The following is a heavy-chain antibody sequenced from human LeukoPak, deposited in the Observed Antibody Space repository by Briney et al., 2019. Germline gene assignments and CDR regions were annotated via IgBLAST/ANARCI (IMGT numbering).Heavy chain of an antibody. CDR2: ISAYNGNT. J-gene: IGHJ6*02. CDR1: GYTFTSYG. CDR3: ARAIFTVIRDGAYYYYYGMDV. D-gene: IGHD4-23*01. V-gene: IGHV1-18*01. Sequence: GAPVKVSCKASGYTFTSYGISWVRQAPGQGLEWMGWISAYNGNTNYAQKLQGRVTMTTDTSTSTAYMELRSLRSDDTAVYYCARAIFTVIRDGAYYYYYGMDVWGQGTTVTVSS.